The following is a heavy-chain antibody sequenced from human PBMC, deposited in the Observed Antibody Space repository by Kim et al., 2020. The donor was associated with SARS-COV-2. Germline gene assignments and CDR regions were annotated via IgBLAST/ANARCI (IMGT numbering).Heavy chain of an antibody. CDR3: ASSHPDSSGYYPPF. CDR2: INHSGST. CDR1: GGSFSGYY. D-gene: IGHD3-22*01. V-gene: IGHV4-34*01. Sequence: SETLSLTCAVYGGSFSGYYWSWIRQPPGKGLEWIGEINHSGSTNYNPSLKSRVTISVDTSKNQFSLKLSSVTAADTAVYYCASSHPDSSGYYPPFWGQGTLVTVSS. J-gene: IGHJ4*02.